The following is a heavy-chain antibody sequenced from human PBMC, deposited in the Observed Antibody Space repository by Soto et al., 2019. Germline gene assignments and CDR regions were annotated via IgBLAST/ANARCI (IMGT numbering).Heavy chain of an antibody. J-gene: IGHJ5*02. CDR1: GGSISSYY. Sequence: SETLSLTCTVSGGSISSYYWSWIRQPPGKGLEWIGYIYYSGSTNYNPSLKSRVTISVDTSKNQFSLKLSSVTAADTAVYYCARTYYDFWSGTGPIVDPWGQGTLVTVSS. D-gene: IGHD3-3*01. CDR2: IYYSGST. CDR3: ARTYYDFWSGTGPIVDP. V-gene: IGHV4-59*01.